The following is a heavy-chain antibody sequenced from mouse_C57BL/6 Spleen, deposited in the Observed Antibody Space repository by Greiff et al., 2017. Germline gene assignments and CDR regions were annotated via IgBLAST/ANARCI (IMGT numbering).Heavy chain of an antibody. CDR3: AGVRDYDGDWSFDV. J-gene: IGHJ1*03. Sequence: EVQLVESGGDLVKPGGSLKLSCAASGFTFSSYGMSWVRQTPDKRLEWVATISSGGSYTYYPDSVKGRFTISRDNAKNTLYLQMSSLKSEDTAMYYCAGVRDYDGDWSFDVWGTGTTVTVSS. V-gene: IGHV5-6*01. CDR2: ISSGGSYT. CDR1: GFTFSSYG. D-gene: IGHD2-4*01.